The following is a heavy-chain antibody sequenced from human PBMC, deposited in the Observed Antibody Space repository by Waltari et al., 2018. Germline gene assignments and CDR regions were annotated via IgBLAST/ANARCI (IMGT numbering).Heavy chain of an antibody. CDR1: GFTFSSYE. CDR3: ARPSTEYYYYYYYMDV. J-gene: IGHJ6*03. Sequence: EVQVVESGGGLVQPGGSLRLSCEASGFTFSSYEMQWVRQAPGRGLEWILSVGNSGITMYYADSVKGRFTISRDNAKSSLFLQMNSLRAEDTAVYYCARPSTEYYYYYYYMDVWGKGTTVTVS. CDR2: VGNSGITM. V-gene: IGHV3-48*03.